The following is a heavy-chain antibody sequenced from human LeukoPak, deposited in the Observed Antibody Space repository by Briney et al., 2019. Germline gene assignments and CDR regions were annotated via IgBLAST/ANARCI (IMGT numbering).Heavy chain of an antibody. Sequence: PSQTLSLTCTVYGGSISSGSYYWSWIRQPAGKGLEWIGRIYTSGSTNYNPSLKSRVTISVDPSKNQFSLKLSSVTAADTAVYYCARDVLRMEGWFDPWGQGTLVTVSS. J-gene: IGHJ5*02. CDR3: ARDVLRMEGWFDP. CDR1: GGSISSGSYY. CDR2: IYTSGST. V-gene: IGHV4-61*02. D-gene: IGHD2/OR15-2a*01.